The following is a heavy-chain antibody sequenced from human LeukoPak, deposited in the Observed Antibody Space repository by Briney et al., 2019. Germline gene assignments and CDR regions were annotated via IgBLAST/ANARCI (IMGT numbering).Heavy chain of an antibody. CDR3: ARGGQGDGYSADEAFDF. D-gene: IGHD5-24*01. Sequence: SQTLSLTCAISGDSVSGNSTAYNWIRQSPSRGLEWLGRTYSRSKWYNDYAISVKSRITVNPDTSRNQLSLQLNSVTPEDTAVYYCARGGQGDGYSADEAFDFWGPGTMVTVSS. V-gene: IGHV6-1*01. J-gene: IGHJ3*01. CDR2: TYSRSKWYN. CDR1: GDSVSGNSTA.